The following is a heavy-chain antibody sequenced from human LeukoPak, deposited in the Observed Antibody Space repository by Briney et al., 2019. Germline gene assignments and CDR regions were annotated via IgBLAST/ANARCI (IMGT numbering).Heavy chain of an antibody. CDR2: INPNSGST. J-gene: IGHJ4*02. CDR3: ARELMDGSGSYVH. V-gene: IGHV1-2*02. Sequence: ASVKVSCKASGYTFTGYYMHWVRQAPGQGLGWMGWINPNSGSTDYSQKFQGRVALTRDTSISTAYMEVNWLTSDDTAMYYCARELMDGSGSYVHWGQGTLVTVSS. CDR1: GYTFTGYY. D-gene: IGHD3-10*01.